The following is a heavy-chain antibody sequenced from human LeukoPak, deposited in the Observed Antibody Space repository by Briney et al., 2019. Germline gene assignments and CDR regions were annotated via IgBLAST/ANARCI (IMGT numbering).Heavy chain of an antibody. J-gene: IGHJ4*02. Sequence: GGSLRLSCAASGFTFDDYAMHWVRQAPGKGLEWVSGISWNSGSIGYADSVKGRFTISRDNAKNSLYLQMNSLRAEDTAVYYCARDDSSSWVFDYWGQGTLVTVSS. CDR1: GFTFDDYA. CDR2: ISWNSGSI. V-gene: IGHV3-9*01. CDR3: ARDDSSSWVFDY. D-gene: IGHD6-6*01.